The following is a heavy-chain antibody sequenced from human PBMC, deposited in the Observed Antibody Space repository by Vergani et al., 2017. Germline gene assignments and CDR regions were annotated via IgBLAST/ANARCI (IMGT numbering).Heavy chain of an antibody. Sequence: VQLVESGGDLVQPGGSLRLSCAASGFTFSSYSMNWVRQAPGKGLEWIGYIYSTGSTHHNPSLRRRINMSVDTSKNQFSLKLNSVTAADTAMYYCARMGGYDEGDAFRIGYFDSWGPGILVTVSS. D-gene: IGHD3-22*01. CDR1: GFTFSSYS. CDR3: ARMGGYDEGDAFRIGYFDS. J-gene: IGHJ4*02. V-gene: IGHV4-59*06. CDR2: IYSTGST.